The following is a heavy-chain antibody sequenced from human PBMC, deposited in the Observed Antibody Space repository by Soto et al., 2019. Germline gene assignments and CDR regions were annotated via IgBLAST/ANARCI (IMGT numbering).Heavy chain of an antibody. D-gene: IGHD3-3*01. J-gene: IGHJ4*02. Sequence: KSSETLSLTCTVSGGSISSSGFSRSWIRQPPGKGLEWIGYIYHTGSTYYSPSLKSRLTMSVDTSKNQFSLKLTSVTAADTAVYYCARRDDFWSGYSIDYWGLGTLVTVSS. V-gene: IGHV4-30-2*01. CDR2: IYHTGST. CDR3: ARRDDFWSGYSIDY. CDR1: GGSISSSGFS.